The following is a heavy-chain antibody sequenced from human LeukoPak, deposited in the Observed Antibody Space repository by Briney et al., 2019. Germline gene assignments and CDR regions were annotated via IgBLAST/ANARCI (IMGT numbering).Heavy chain of an antibody. V-gene: IGHV1-69*01. CDR1: GGTFSSYA. J-gene: IGHJ6*03. CDR2: IIPIFGTA. D-gene: IGHD1-26*01. CDR3: ARGSFGRGSHATTWGYYYYYMDV. Sequence: GSSVKVSCKASGGTFSSYAISWVRQAPGQGLEWMGGIIPIFGTANYAQKFQGRVTITADESTSTAYMELSSLRSEDTAVYYCARGSFGRGSHATTWGYYYYYMDVWGKGTTVTVSS.